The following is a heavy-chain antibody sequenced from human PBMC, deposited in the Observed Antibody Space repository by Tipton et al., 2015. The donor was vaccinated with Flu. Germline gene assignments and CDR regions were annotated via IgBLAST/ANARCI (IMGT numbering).Heavy chain of an antibody. CDR1: GGTFSSYA. CDR2: IIPIFGTA. CDR3: GRQQNIRFLEWLGIDP. D-gene: IGHD3-3*01. J-gene: IGHJ5*02. Sequence: QVQLVQSGAEVKKPGSSVKVSCKASGGTFSSYAISWVRQAPGQGLEWMGGIIPIFGTANYAQKFQGRVTITADESTSTAYMELSSLRSEVTAVYFCGRQQNIRFLEWLGIDPWGQGTLVTVSS. V-gene: IGHV1-69*01.